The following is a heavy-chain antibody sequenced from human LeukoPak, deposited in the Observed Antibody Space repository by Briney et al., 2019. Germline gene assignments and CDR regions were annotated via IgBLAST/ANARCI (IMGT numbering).Heavy chain of an antibody. CDR1: GDTFIRYG. CDR3: ARGGVVAARFGYYYYYYMDV. V-gene: IGHV1-18*01. D-gene: IGHD2-15*01. CDR2: ISGYNGKT. Sequence: ASVKVSCTASGDTFIRYGISWVRQAPGQGLEWMGWISGYNGKTKYAQKLQDRVTMTTDTSTTTAYMELRSLRSDDTAVYYCARGGVVAARFGYYYYYYMDVWGKGTTVTVSS. J-gene: IGHJ6*03.